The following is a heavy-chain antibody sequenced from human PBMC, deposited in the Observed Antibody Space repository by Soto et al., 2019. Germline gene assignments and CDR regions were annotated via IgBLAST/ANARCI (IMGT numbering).Heavy chain of an antibody. V-gene: IGHV5-10-1*01. Sequence: PGESLKISCKGSGYSFTSYWISWVRQMPGKGLEWMGRIDPSDSYTNYSPSFQGHVTISADKSISTAYLQWSSLKASDTAMYYCALPSMADYYYYGMDVRGQGTTVTGSS. J-gene: IGHJ6*02. D-gene: IGHD3-10*01. CDR2: IDPSDSYT. CDR3: ALPSMADYYYYGMDV. CDR1: GYSFTSYW.